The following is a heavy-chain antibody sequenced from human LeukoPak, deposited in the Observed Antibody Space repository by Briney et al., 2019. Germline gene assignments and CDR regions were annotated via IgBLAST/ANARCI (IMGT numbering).Heavy chain of an antibody. J-gene: IGHJ5*02. V-gene: IGHV1-2*02. CDR1: GYTFTGYY. CDR2: INPNSGGT. D-gene: IGHD5-18*01. Sequence: ASVKVSCKASGYTFTGYYMHWVRQAPGQGLEWMGWINPNSGGTNYAQKFQGRVTMTRDTSISTAYMELSRLRSDDTAVYYCARVLEGGPGYSYENWFDPWGQGTLVTVSS. CDR3: ARVLEGGPGYSYENWFDP.